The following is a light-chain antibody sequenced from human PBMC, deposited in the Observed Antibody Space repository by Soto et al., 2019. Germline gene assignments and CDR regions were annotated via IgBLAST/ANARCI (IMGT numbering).Light chain of an antibody. Sequence: DIQMTQSPSSLSASVGDRVTITCRASQSISSYLNWYQQKPGKAPNLLIYAASSLQSGVPSRFSGSGSGTDFTLTSSSLQHEDVATYYCQQTYTTPAFGQGSKVEVK. V-gene: IGKV1-39*01. CDR1: QSISSY. J-gene: IGKJ1*01. CDR2: AAS. CDR3: QQTYTTPA.